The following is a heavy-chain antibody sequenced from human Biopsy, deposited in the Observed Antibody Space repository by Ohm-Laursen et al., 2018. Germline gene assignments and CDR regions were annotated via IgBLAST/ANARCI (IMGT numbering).Heavy chain of an antibody. Sequence: PSDTLSLTCNVSGVSITAYYWSWIRQPPGKGLECIGNIHHSGSTNYNPSLKSRLTISVDTSKNQFSLKLSSVTAADTAVYYCARMDCSGGSCHYYSYGMDVWGQGTTVTVSS. CDR2: IHHSGST. V-gene: IGHV4-4*09. J-gene: IGHJ6*02. D-gene: IGHD2-15*01. CDR1: GVSITAYY. CDR3: ARMDCSGGSCHYYSYGMDV.